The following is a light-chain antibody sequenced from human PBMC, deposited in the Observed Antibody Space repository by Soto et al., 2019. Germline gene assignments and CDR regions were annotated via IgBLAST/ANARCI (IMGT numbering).Light chain of an antibody. V-gene: IGLV2-14*03. J-gene: IGLJ3*02. Sequence: QSVLAQPASVSGSPGQSITISCTGTSSDVGYYNYVSWYQQHPGKAPKLLIYDVNNRPSGVSNRFSGSKSGNTASLTISGLQAEDEADYYCSSYTGSSSLVFGGGTQLTVL. CDR2: DVN. CDR3: SSYTGSSSLV. CDR1: SSDVGYYNY.